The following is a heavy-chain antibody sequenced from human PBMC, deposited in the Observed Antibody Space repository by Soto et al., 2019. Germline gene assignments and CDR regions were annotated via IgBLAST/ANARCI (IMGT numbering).Heavy chain of an antibody. J-gene: IGHJ4*02. CDR1: GYTFTSYP. V-gene: IGHV1-3*01. Sequence: ASVKVSCKASGYTFTSYPMHWVRQAPGQRLEWMGWINAGNGDTKYSQKFQGRVTITRDTSASTVYMELSSLRSEDTAVYYCARDAIVLAGTEFDYWAQRTLVTVSS. D-gene: IGHD6-19*01. CDR3: ARDAIVLAGTEFDY. CDR2: INAGNGDT.